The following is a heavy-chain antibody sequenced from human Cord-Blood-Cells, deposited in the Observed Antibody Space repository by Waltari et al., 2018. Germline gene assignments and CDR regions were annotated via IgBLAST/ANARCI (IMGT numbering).Heavy chain of an antibody. CDR1: GVTLSSYA. CDR2: ISYDGSNK. V-gene: IGHV3-30-3*01. J-gene: IGHJ4*02. CDR3: ARYPNPAEYYFDY. Sequence: QVQLVGSGGGVVRPGRSLSLSCAASGVTLSSYAMHWVRQAPGKGLEWVAVISYDGSNKYYADSVKGRFTISRDNSKNTLYLQMNSLRAEDTAVYYCARYPNPAEYYFDYWGQGTLVTVSS.